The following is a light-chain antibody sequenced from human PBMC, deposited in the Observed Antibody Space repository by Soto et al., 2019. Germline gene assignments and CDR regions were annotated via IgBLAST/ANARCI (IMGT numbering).Light chain of an antibody. CDR2: WAS. CDR3: QQYHTPPVT. J-gene: IGKJ4*01. CDR1: QSVLYSANNKNY. Sequence: DIVMTQSPDSLAVSLGERATIHCKSSQSVLYSANNKNYVAWYQQKPGQPPRLLIHWASARESGVPDRFSGSASGTDFTLTISSLQAEDVGVYYCQQYHTPPVTFGGGTTVEIK. V-gene: IGKV4-1*01.